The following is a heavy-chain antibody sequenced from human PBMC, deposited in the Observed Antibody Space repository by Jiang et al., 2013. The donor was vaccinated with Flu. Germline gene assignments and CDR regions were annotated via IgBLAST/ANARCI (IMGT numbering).Heavy chain of an antibody. CDR1: GFTFSSYW. CDR2: IKNDASST. CDR3: AXVGYSFGMDV. J-gene: IGHJ6*02. V-gene: IGHV3-74*01. Sequence: SGFTFSSYWMHWVRQVPGKGLVWVSRIKNDASSTNYADSVKGRFTISRDNAKNTLYLQMNSLRAEDTAVYYCAXVGYSFGMDVWGQGTTVTVSS.